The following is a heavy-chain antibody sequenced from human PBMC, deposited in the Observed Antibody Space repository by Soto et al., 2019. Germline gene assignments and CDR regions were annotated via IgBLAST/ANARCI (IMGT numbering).Heavy chain of an antibody. Sequence: SETLSLTCTVPGGSISSSSYYWGWIRQPPGKGLEWIGSIYYSGSTYYNPSLKSRVTISVDTSKNQFSLKLSSVTAADTAVYYCAVTYDFWSGYYNDYYYYMDVWGKGTPSPSP. J-gene: IGHJ6*03. CDR3: AVTYDFWSGYYNDYYYYMDV. D-gene: IGHD3-3*01. CDR2: IYYSGST. V-gene: IGHV4-39*01. CDR1: GGSISSSSYY.